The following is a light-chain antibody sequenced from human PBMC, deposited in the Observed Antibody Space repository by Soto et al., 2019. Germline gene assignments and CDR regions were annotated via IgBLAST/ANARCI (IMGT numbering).Light chain of an antibody. CDR1: QSISTW. Sequence: GDRVAITCRASQSISTWLAWYQQKPGKAPKLLIYAASTLQSGVPSRFSGSGSGTDFTLTISCLQSEDFATYYCQQYYSYPRTFGQGTKVDIK. J-gene: IGKJ1*01. V-gene: IGKV1-8*01. CDR2: AAS. CDR3: QQYYSYPRT.